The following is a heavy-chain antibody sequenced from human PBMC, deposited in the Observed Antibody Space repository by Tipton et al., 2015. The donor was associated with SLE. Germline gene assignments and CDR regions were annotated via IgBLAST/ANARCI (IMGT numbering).Heavy chain of an antibody. J-gene: IGHJ4*02. CDR3: ATTGGY. Sequence: TLSLTCAVYGGSFYGYFWTWIRQPPGKGLEWLGEIMHSGVINYNPSLRSRVTISVDTSKNQFSLKLSSVTAADTAVYYCATTGGYWGQGTLVTVSS. CDR2: IMHSGVI. V-gene: IGHV4-34*12. CDR1: GGSFYGYF. D-gene: IGHD4-17*01.